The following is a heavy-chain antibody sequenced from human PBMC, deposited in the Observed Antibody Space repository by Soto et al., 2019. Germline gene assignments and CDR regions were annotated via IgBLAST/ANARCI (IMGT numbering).Heavy chain of an antibody. D-gene: IGHD3-22*01. CDR2: ISSSSSTI. Sequence: EVQLVESGGGLVQPGGSLRLSCAASGFTFSSYSMNWVRQAPGKGLEWVSYISSSSSTIYYADSVKGRFTISRDNAKNSLYLQMNSLRDEDTAVYYCASDYYDSSGYFVRDAFDIWGQGTMVTVSS. CDR1: GFTFSSYS. CDR3: ASDYYDSSGYFVRDAFDI. J-gene: IGHJ3*02. V-gene: IGHV3-48*02.